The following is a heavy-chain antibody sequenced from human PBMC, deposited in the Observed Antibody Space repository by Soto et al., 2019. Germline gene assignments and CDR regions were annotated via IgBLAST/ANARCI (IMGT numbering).Heavy chain of an antibody. J-gene: IGHJ6*02. CDR3: ARRFCSSTSCYIDF. Sequence: GGSLRLSCAASGFTVSSNYMSWVRQAPGKGLEWVSVIYSGGSTYYADSVKGRFTISRDNSKNTLYLQMNSLRAEDTAVYYCARRFCSSTSCYIDFWGQGTTVTVSS. CDR2: IYSGGST. CDR1: GFTVSSNY. D-gene: IGHD2-2*01. V-gene: IGHV3-66*01.